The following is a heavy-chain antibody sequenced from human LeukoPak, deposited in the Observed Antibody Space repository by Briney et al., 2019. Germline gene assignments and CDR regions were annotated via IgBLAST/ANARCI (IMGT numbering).Heavy chain of an antibody. CDR3: ARNYYGSSGYYYYYYYMDV. CDR1: GYTFTSYG. V-gene: IGHV1-18*01. Sequence: AASVKVSCKASGYTFTSYGISWVRQVPGQGLEWMGWISAYNGNTNYAQKLQGRVTMTTDTSTSTAYMELRSLRSDDTAVYYCARNYYGSSGYYYYYYYMDVWGKGTTVTVSS. J-gene: IGHJ6*03. CDR2: ISAYNGNT. D-gene: IGHD3-22*01.